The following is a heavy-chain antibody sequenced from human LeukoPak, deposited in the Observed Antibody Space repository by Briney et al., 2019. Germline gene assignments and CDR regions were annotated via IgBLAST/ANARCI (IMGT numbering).Heavy chain of an antibody. Sequence: GGSLRLSCAASGFTFSDFYMSWIRQAPGKGLEWISYISSSGSSIYYADSVKGRFTIFRDNAKNSLYLQMNSLRAEDTAVYYCAREHCSGGSCYQGVDYWGQGTLVTVSS. J-gene: IGHJ4*02. CDR1: GFTFSDFY. V-gene: IGHV3-11*04. D-gene: IGHD2-15*01. CDR2: ISSSGSSI. CDR3: AREHCSGGSCYQGVDY.